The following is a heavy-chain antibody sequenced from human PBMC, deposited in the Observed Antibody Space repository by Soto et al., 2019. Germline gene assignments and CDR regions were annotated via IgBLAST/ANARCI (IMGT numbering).Heavy chain of an antibody. CDR3: ARDMRSQWGFMVRVGFNYYGMDV. J-gene: IGHJ6*02. CDR2: ISYDGSNK. D-gene: IGHD3-10*01. V-gene: IGHV3-30-3*01. CDR1: GFTFSSYA. Sequence: GGSLRLSCAASGFTFSSYAMHWVRQAPGKGLEWVAVISYDGSNKYYADSVKGRFTISRDNSKNTLYLQMNSLRAEDTAVYYCARDMRSQWGFMVRVGFNYYGMDVWGQGTTVTVSS.